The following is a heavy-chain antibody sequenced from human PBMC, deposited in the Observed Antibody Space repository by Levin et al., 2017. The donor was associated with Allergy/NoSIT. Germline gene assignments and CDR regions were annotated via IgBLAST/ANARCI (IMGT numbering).Heavy chain of an antibody. D-gene: IGHD4-17*01. CDR2: ISSSSSYI. CDR3: ARDDYGDYITTMDV. V-gene: IGHV3-21*01. Sequence: GESLKISCAASGFTFSSYSMNWVRQAPGKGLEWVSSISSSSSYIYYADSVKGRFTISRDNAKNSLYLQMNSLRAEDTAVYYCARDDYGDYITTMDVWGQGTTVTVSS. CDR1: GFTFSSYS. J-gene: IGHJ6*02.